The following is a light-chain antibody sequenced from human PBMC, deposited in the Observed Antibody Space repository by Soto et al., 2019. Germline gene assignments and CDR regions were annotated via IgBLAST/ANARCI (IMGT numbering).Light chain of an antibody. CDR1: TSNIGTNS. V-gene: IGLV1-44*01. J-gene: IGLJ3*02. Sequence: SELTQPPSSSGIPGQRVTIFCSRATSNIGTNSVRWYQQVPGTAPKVLIYNNHERPSGVPDRFSGSKSGTSASLAISGLQSDDEADYYCAAWDDNLWLFGGGTRLTVL. CDR3: AAWDDNLWL. CDR2: NNH.